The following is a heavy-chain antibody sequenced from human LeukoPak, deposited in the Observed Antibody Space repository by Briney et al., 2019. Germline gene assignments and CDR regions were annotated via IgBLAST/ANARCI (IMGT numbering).Heavy chain of an antibody. V-gene: IGHV3-21*04. CDR3: AKDSMATTFDAFDI. Sequence: GGSLRLSCAASGFTFSTYSMNWVRQAPGKGLEWVSSISSSSSYIYYADSMKGRFTISRDNAKNSLYLQMNSLKAEDTALYYCAKDSMATTFDAFDIWGQGTMVTVSS. CDR2: ISSSSSYI. J-gene: IGHJ3*02. CDR1: GFTFSTYS. D-gene: IGHD5-24*01.